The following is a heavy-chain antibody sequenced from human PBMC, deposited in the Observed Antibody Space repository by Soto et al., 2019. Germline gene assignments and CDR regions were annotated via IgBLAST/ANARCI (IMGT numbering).Heavy chain of an antibody. CDR3: AREGGESSDGLYYFDS. J-gene: IGHJ4*02. Sequence: PSETLSLTCTVSGGSTSSDNYWSWIRQPPGKGLEWIGHIYYSGNTDYNPSLKSRLAISIDTSKNQFSLKLSSVTAADTAVYFCAREGGESSDGLYYFDSWGQGSLVTVSS. CDR1: GGSTSSDNY. D-gene: IGHD3-16*01. V-gene: IGHV4-30-4*01. CDR2: IYYSGNT.